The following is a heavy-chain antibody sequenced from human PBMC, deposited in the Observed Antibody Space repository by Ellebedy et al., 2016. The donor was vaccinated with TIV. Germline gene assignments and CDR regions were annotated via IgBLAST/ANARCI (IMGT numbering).Heavy chain of an antibody. Sequence: MPSETLSLTCNVSGGSISSYYWGWIRQPPGKGLEWIGSIYYSGSTYYNPSLKSRVTISVDTSKNQFSLKLSSVTAADTAVYYCARQGHSSGWYVGEYYFDYWGQGTLLTVSS. CDR1: GGSISSYY. CDR3: ARQGHSSGWYVGEYYFDY. J-gene: IGHJ4*02. CDR2: IYYSGST. D-gene: IGHD6-19*01. V-gene: IGHV4-39*01.